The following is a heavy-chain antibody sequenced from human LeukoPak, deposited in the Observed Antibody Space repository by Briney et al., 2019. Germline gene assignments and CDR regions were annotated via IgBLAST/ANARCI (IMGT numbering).Heavy chain of an antibody. CDR3: ARDHSYCSSTSCYVSYYYYYGMDV. CDR2: IKQDRSEK. J-gene: IGHJ6*02. V-gene: IGHV3-7*01. CDR1: GFTFSSYW. Sequence: PGGSLRLSCAASGFTFSSYWMSWVRQAPGKGLEWVANIKQDRSEKYYVDSVKGRFTISRDNAKNSLYLQMNSLRAEDTAVYYCARDHSYCSSTSCYVSYYYYYGMDVWGQGTTVTVSS. D-gene: IGHD2-2*01.